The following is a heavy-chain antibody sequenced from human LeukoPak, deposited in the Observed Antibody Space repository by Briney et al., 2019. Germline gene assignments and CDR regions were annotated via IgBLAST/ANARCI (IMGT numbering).Heavy chain of an antibody. CDR1: GFTFSSYA. CDR2: ISGGGGAT. Sequence: PGGSLRLSCAASGFTFSSYAMSWVRQAPGKGLERVSAISGGGGATFYADSVKGRFTISSDNSKNTLYLQMNGLRAEDTAVYYCAKDRRGNAPRGAFDIWGQGTMVTVSS. D-gene: IGHD1-1*01. V-gene: IGHV3-23*01. J-gene: IGHJ3*02. CDR3: AKDRRGNAPRGAFDI.